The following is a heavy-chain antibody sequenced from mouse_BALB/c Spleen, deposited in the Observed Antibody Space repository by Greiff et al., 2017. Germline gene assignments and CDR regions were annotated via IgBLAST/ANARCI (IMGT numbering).Heavy chain of an antibody. CDR2: ISDGGSYT. CDR3: ARDNGYHYFDY. V-gene: IGHV5-4*02. CDR1: GFTFSDYY. D-gene: IGHD2-2*01. J-gene: IGHJ2*01. Sequence: EVQLVESGGGLVKPGGSLKLSCAASGFTFSDYYMYWVRQTPEKRLEWVATISDGGSYTYYPDSVKGRFTISRDNAKNNLYLQMSSLKSEDTAMYYCARDNGYHYFDYWGQGTTLTVSS.